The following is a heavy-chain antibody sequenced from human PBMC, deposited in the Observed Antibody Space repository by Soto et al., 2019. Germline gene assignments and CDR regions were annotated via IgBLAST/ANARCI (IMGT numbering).Heavy chain of an antibody. J-gene: IGHJ6*02. CDR2: ISAYNGNT. V-gene: IGHV1-18*01. CDR1: GYTFTSYG. D-gene: IGHD6-6*01. CDR3: ASVRGAYAMDG. Sequence: QVQLVQSGAEVKKLGASVKVSCKASGYTFTSYGISWVRQAPGQGLEWMGWISAYNGNTNYAHKLQGRVTMTTHTSMSAAYMERRGLRPDGTAVYYCASVRGAYAMDGWGQGTTGTVSS.